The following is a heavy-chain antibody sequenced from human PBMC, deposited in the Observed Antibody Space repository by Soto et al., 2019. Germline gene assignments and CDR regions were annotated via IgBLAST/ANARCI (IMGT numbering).Heavy chain of an antibody. CDR2: IYYSGST. CDR3: ARGIEGWYQGRYYYGMDV. D-gene: IGHD6-19*01. Sequence: SETLSLTCTVSGGSVSSGSYYWIWIRQPPGKGLEWIGYIYYSGSTNYNPSLKSRVTISVDTSKNQFSLKLSSVTAADTAVYYCARGIEGWYQGRYYYGMDVWGQGTTVT. CDR1: GGSVSSGSYY. V-gene: IGHV4-61*01. J-gene: IGHJ6*02.